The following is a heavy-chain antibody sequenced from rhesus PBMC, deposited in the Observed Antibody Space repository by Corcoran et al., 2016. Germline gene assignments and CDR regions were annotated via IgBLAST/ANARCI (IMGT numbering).Heavy chain of an antibody. J-gene: IGHJ4*01. CDR1: GFTFSNYY. Sequence: EVQLVESGGGLVQPGGSLRLSCAAPGFTFSNYYMHWVRQAQGKGLEWVGLKRKKANSYTTEEVAAVKSRFTMSKEYSKDTLYLQMSSLKTEVTALYYCTKPYYNIWAGYYTYFDYWGQGVLVTVSS. V-gene: IGHV3-20*01. CDR2: KRKKANSYTT. CDR3: TKPYYNIWAGYYTYFDY. D-gene: IGHD3-3*01.